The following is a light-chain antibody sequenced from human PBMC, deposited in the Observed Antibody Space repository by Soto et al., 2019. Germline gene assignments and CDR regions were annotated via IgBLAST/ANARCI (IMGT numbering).Light chain of an antibody. CDR3: QQSYSVLWT. Sequence: DIQMTQSPSSLSASVGDRVTITCRASQSIKTYLNWYQQKPGKAPKLLIYAASSLQGGVPSRFSGSRSGTDFTLTISSLQPEDFATYYCQQSYSVLWTFGQGTKVEIK. V-gene: IGKV1-39*01. J-gene: IGKJ1*01. CDR1: QSIKTY. CDR2: AAS.